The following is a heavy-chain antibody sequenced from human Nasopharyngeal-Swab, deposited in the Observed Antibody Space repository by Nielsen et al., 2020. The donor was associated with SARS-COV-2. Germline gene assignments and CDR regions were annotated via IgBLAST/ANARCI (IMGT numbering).Heavy chain of an antibody. D-gene: IGHD6-19*01. J-gene: IGHJ6*02. Sequence: WVGQAPGQGLEWMGWINTNTGNPTYAQGFTGRFVFSLDTSVSTAYLQISSLEAEDTAVYYCARGGVAGTGYGMDVWGQGTTVTVSS. CDR3: ARGGVAGTGYGMDV. CDR2: INTNTGNP. V-gene: IGHV7-4-1*02.